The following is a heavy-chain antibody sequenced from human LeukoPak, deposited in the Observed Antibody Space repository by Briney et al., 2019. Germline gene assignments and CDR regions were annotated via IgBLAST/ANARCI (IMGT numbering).Heavy chain of an antibody. V-gene: IGHV4-39*01. D-gene: IGHD5-18*01. Sequence: SETLSLTCTVSGGSISSSSYYWGWIRQPPGKGLEWIGSLYYSGSTYYNPSLKCRVTISVDTSKNQFSLKLSSVTAADTSLYYCAQLRYYYFDYWGQGTLVTVSS. CDR2: LYYSGST. J-gene: IGHJ4*02. CDR1: GGSISSSSYY. CDR3: AQLRYYYFDY.